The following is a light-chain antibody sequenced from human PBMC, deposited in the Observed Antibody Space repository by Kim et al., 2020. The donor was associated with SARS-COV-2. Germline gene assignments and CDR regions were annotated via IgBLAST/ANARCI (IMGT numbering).Light chain of an antibody. CDR3: LQHNVYPLT. Sequence: ASVGDSVTITCWASQAIGNYLVWFQQKPGKGPKRLIYAASTLESGVPSRFSGSGSGTEFTLTISSLQPEDSATYFCLQHNVYPLTFGGGTKVEIK. CDR2: AAS. J-gene: IGKJ4*01. V-gene: IGKV1-17*03. CDR1: QAIGNY.